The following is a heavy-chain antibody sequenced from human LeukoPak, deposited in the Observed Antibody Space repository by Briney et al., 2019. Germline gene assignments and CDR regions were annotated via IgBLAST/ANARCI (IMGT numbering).Heavy chain of an antibody. CDR3: ARQYYYDSSAYTGFDY. CDR2: IYPGDSDT. Sequence: GESLKISCKGSGYRFTSYWIGWVRQMPGKGLEWMGIIYPGDSDTRYNPSFKGQVTISADKSINTAYLQWSSLKASDTAMYYCARQYYYDSSAYTGFDYWGQGTLVTVSS. J-gene: IGHJ4*02. V-gene: IGHV5-51*01. D-gene: IGHD3-22*01. CDR1: GYRFTSYW.